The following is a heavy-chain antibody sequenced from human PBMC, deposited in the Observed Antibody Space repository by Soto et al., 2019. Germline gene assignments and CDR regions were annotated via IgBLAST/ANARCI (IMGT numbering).Heavy chain of an antibody. CDR3: ARVRAGAPYYYDSTGFDH. Sequence: PGESLKISCKGSGYSFTSYWIGWVRQMPGKGLEWMGIIYPGDSDTRYSPSFQGQVTISADKSISTAYLQWSSLKASDTAVYYCARVRAGAPYYYDSTGFDHWGQGSLVTAPQ. V-gene: IGHV5-51*01. D-gene: IGHD3-22*01. CDR2: IYPGDSDT. J-gene: IGHJ4*02. CDR1: GYSFTSYW.